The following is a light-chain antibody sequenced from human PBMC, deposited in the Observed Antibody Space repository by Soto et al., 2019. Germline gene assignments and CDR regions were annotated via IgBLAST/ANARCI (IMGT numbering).Light chain of an antibody. CDR2: DAS. J-gene: IGKJ1*01. CDR3: HQYNSYPWT. Sequence: DIRMTQSPSSLSASVGDRVTITRRASQSISSYLNWYQQKPGKAPKLLIYDASSLESGVPSRFSGSGSGTEFTLTISSLQPDDFATYYCHQYNSYPWTFGQGTKVDIK. CDR1: QSISSY. V-gene: IGKV1-5*01.